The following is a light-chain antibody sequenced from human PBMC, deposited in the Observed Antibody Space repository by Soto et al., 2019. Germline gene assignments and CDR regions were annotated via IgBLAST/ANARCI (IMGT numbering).Light chain of an antibody. V-gene: IGKV3D-15*01. CDR1: QSVGIN. Sequence: EILLTQSPATLSVSPGERATLSCRASQSVGINLAWYQQKPGQAPRLLIYDASTRATGIPARFSGSGSGTDFTLTISGLQSEDFAVYSCQQYHNWPITFGQGTRLETK. CDR3: QQYHNWPIT. J-gene: IGKJ5*01. CDR2: DAS.